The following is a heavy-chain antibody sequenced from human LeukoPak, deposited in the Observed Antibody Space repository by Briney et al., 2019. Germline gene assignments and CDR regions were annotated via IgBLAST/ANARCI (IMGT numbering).Heavy chain of an antibody. CDR2: ISGNGQQT. V-gene: IGHV3-23*01. CDR3: AKDANYLDSSGYLIPFDY. CDR1: GFTFSRSA. D-gene: IGHD3-22*01. Sequence: PGGSLRLSCAASGFTFSRSAMTWVRQLPGGGLEWVSSISGNGQQTYYGDSVKGRFSVSRDNSQNTLYLQMDSLRADDSALYYCAKDANYLDSSGYLIPFDYWGQGTLVTVSS. J-gene: IGHJ4*02.